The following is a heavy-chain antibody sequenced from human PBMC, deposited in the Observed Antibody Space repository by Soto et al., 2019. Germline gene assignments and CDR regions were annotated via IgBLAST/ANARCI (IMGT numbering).Heavy chain of an antibody. CDR3: ARVREVDAFDI. Sequence: PSETLSLTCTVSGGSISSYYWSWIRQPPGKGLEWIGYIYYSGSTNYNPSLKSRVTISVDTSKNQFSLKLSSVTAADTAVYYCARVREVDAFDIWGQGTMVTVSS. V-gene: IGHV4-59*01. D-gene: IGHD1-26*01. CDR1: GGSISSYY. CDR2: IYYSGST. J-gene: IGHJ3*02.